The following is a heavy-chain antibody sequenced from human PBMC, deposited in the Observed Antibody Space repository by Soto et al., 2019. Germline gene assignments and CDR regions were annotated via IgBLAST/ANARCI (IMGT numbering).Heavy chain of an antibody. CDR1: GFTFSSYG. CDR2: ISYDGSNK. CDR3: AKAGDYYDSSSLYYYYGMDV. J-gene: IGHJ6*02. V-gene: IGHV3-30*18. Sequence: LRLSCAASGFTFSSYGMHWVRQAPGKGLEWVAVISYDGSNKYYADSVKGRFTISRDNSKNTLYLQMNSLRAEDTAVYYCAKAGDYYDSSSLYYYYGMDVWGQGTTVTVSS. D-gene: IGHD3-22*01.